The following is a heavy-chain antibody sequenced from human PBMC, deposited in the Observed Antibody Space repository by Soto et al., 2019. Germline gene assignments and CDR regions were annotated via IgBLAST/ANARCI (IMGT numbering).Heavy chain of an antibody. V-gene: IGHV4-39*01. CDR1: GGSISRSSYY. CDR2: IYYSGST. Sequence: SETLSLTCTVSGGSISRSSYYWVWIRQPPGKGLEWIGSIYYSGSTYYNPSLESRVTISVDTSKNQFSLKLSSVTAADTAVYYCARRNYYDSSGYYAFDYWGQGTLVTV. J-gene: IGHJ4*02. D-gene: IGHD3-22*01. CDR3: ARRNYYDSSGYYAFDY.